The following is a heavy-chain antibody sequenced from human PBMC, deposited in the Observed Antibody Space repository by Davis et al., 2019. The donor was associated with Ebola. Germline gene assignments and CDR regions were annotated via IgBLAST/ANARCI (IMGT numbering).Heavy chain of an antibody. V-gene: IGHV3-48*03. J-gene: IGHJ6*02. CDR3: ARDRTMVRGVIIEYYYGMDV. Sequence: GGSLRLSCAASGFTFSSYEMNWVRQAPGKGLEWVSYISSSGRTIYYADSVKGRFTISRDNAKNSLYLQMNSLRAEDTAVYYCARDRTMVRGVIIEYYYGMDVWGQGTTVTVSS. D-gene: IGHD3-10*01. CDR2: ISSSGRTI. CDR1: GFTFSSYE.